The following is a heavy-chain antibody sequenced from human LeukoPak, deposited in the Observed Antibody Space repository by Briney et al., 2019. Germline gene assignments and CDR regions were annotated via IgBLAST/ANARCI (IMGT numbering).Heavy chain of an antibody. D-gene: IGHD5-24*01. Sequence: GGSLRLSCAASGFTFSSYAMSWVRQAPGKGLEWVSDISGSGGSTYYADSVKGRFTISRDNSKNTLYLQMNSLRAEDTAVYYCAKDLRRDGYNEPFDYWGQGTLVTVSS. CDR2: ISGSGGST. CDR3: AKDLRRDGYNEPFDY. CDR1: GFTFSSYA. J-gene: IGHJ4*02. V-gene: IGHV3-23*01.